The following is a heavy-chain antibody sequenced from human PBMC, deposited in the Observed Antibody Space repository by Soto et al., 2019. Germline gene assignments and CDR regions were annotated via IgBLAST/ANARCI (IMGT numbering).Heavy chain of an antibody. V-gene: IGHV1-3*01. D-gene: IGHD5-12*01. J-gene: IGHJ6*02. CDR1: GYTFRSYA. Sequence: ASVKVSCKASGYTFRSYAIHWVRQAPGQSLEWMGWISAGNGNTKYSEKFQGRVTLTRDTAARIAYMELNSLRSEDTAVYFCAGNYDARYFYNYAMDVWGQGTTVTVSS. CDR2: ISAGNGNT. CDR3: AGNYDARYFYNYAMDV.